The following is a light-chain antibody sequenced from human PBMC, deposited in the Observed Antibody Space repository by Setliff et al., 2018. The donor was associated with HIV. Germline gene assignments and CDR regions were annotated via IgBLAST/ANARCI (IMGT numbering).Light chain of an antibody. CDR1: AGAVTSGYY. Sequence: QAVVTQEPSLTVSPGGTVTLTCASSAGAVTSGYYPNWFQQKPGQAPRALIYSTSNTHSWTPARFSGSLLGGKAALTLSGVQPEDEAEYYCLLYYGGAQLGVFGTGTK. CDR2: STS. J-gene: IGLJ1*01. V-gene: IGLV7-43*01. CDR3: LLYYGGAQLGV.